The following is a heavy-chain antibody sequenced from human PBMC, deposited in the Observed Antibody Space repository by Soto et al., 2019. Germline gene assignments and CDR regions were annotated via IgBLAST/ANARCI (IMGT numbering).Heavy chain of an antibody. J-gene: IGHJ3*02. V-gene: IGHV4-31*03. CDR3: ARDLYGSGKGEAFDI. CDR1: GGSISSGGYY. CDR2: IYYSGST. D-gene: IGHD3-10*01. Sequence: SETLSLTCTVSGGSISSGGYYWSWIRQHPGKGLEWIGYIYYSGSTYYNPSLKSRVTISVDTSKNQFSLKLSSVTAADTAVYYCARDLYGSGKGEAFDIWGQGTMVTVSS.